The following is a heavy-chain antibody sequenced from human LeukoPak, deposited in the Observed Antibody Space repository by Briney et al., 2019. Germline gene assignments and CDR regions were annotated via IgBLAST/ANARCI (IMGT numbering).Heavy chain of an antibody. D-gene: IGHD3-16*02. Sequence: PSETLSLTCAVYGGSFSGYYWGWIRQPPGKGLEWIGEINHSGSTNYNPSLKSRVTISVDTSKNQFSLKLSSVTAADTAVYYCARSYDYVWGSYRYRSWFDPWGQGTLVTVSS. CDR3: ARSYDYVWGSYRYRSWFDP. CDR2: INHSGST. J-gene: IGHJ5*02. CDR1: GGSFSGYY. V-gene: IGHV4-34*01.